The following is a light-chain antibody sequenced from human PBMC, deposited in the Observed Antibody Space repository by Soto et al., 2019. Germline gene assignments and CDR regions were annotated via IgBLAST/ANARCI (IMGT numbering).Light chain of an antibody. CDR1: QSVSSSY. CDR2: GAS. Sequence: ENVLTQSPGTMSLSPGQRATLSCRASQSVSSSYLAWYQQKPGQAPRLLIYGASSMATGIPDRLSGSGSGTDFPLTISRLEPEDFAVYYCQQYGSLYTFGQGTKLEIK. CDR3: QQYGSLYT. J-gene: IGKJ2*01. V-gene: IGKV3-20*01.